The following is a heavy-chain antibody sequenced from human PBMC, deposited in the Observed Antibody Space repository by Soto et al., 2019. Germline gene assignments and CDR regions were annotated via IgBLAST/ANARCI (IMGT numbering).Heavy chain of an antibody. J-gene: IGHJ4*02. CDR1: GGSISSYY. CDR3: ARDQSYLDY. Sequence: SETLSLTCTVSGGSISSYYWSWIRQPPGKGLEWIGYIYYSGSTNYNPSLKSRVTISVDTSKNQFSLKLSSVTAADTAVYYCARDQSYLDYWRQGTLVTVS. V-gene: IGHV4-59*12. CDR2: IYYSGST.